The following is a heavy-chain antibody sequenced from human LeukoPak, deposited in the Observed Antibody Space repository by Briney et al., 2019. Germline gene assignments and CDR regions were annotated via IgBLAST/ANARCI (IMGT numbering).Heavy chain of an antibody. CDR2: ISSSGSTI. D-gene: IGHD7-27*01. CDR3: AREGFPGFDY. V-gene: IGHV3-48*03. J-gene: IGHJ4*02. Sequence: PRGSLRLSCAASRYTFSSYEMNSVRHAPENGLERVSYISSSGSTIYYADSVKGRFTISRDKAKNSLYLQMNSLRAEDTAVYYCAREGFPGFDYWGQGTLVTVSS. CDR1: RYTFSSYE.